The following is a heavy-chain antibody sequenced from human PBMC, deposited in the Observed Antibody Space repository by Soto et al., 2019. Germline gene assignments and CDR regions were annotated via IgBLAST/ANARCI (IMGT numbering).Heavy chain of an antibody. CDR1: GYTFTSYG. V-gene: IGHV1-18*04. CDR2: ISAYNGNT. CDR3: ARGITIFGVVIKALDY. J-gene: IGHJ4*02. Sequence: ASVKVSCKASGYTFTSYGISWVRQAPGQGLEWMGWISAYNGNTNYAQKLQGRVTMTTDTSTSTAYMELRSLRSDDTAVYYCARGITIFGVVIKALDYWGQGTLVTVSS. D-gene: IGHD3-3*01.